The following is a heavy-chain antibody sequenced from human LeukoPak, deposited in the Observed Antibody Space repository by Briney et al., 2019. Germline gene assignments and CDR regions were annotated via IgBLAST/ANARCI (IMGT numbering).Heavy chain of an antibody. D-gene: IGHD3-22*01. Sequence: GGSLRLSCAASGFTFSSYSMNWVRQAPGKGLEWVSSISSSSSYIYYADSVKGRFTISRDNAKNSLYLQMNSLRAEDTAVCYCARDLSYYYDSSGYYPHGMGVWGQGTTVTVSS. V-gene: IGHV3-21*01. CDR2: ISSSSSYI. CDR1: GFTFSSYS. CDR3: ARDLSYYYDSSGYYPHGMGV. J-gene: IGHJ6*02.